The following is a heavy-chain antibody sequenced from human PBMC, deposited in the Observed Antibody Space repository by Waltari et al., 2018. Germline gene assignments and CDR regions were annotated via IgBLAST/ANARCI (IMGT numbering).Heavy chain of an antibody. Sequence: EVQLVESGGGLVQPGRSLRLSCAASGFTFDDYAMHWVRQAPGTGLEWVSGISWNSGSIGYADSVKGRFTISRDNAKNSLYLQMNSLRAEDMALYYCAKDMDKAAAGLDYWGQGTLVTVSS. CDR1: GFTFDDYA. CDR3: AKDMDKAAAGLDY. J-gene: IGHJ4*02. D-gene: IGHD6-13*01. V-gene: IGHV3-9*03. CDR2: ISWNSGSI.